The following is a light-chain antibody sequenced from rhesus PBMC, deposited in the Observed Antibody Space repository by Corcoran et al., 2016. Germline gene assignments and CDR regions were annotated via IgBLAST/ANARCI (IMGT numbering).Light chain of an antibody. J-gene: IGKJ3*01. CDR2: GAS. CDR1: QSVGSS. Sequence: QVILTQSPATLSLSPGERATLSCRASQSVGSSLAWYQPKPGQAPSLLIYGASSRAPGIPDRCSGSGSGTEFTLTISSLEPEDFAVYYCQNYISSPFTFGPGTKLDIK. CDR3: QNYISSPFT. V-gene: IGKV3-53*01.